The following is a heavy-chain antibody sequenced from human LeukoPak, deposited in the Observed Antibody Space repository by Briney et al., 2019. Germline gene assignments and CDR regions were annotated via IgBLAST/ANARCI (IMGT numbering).Heavy chain of an antibody. CDR1: GFTFRSYA. CDR3: ARGGLWGDFDY. J-gene: IGHJ4*02. D-gene: IGHD5-18*01. Sequence: GGSLRLSCAASGFTFRSYAMNWVRQAPGKGLEWVSGISGSGDNTDYADSVKGRFTISRDNSKNTLYLQMNSLRAEDTAVYYCARGGLWGDFDYWGQGTLVTVSS. CDR2: ISGSGDNT. V-gene: IGHV3-23*01.